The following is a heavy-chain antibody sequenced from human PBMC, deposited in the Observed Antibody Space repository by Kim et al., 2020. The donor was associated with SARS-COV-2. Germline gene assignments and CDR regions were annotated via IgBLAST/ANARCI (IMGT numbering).Heavy chain of an antibody. D-gene: IGHD3-10*01. V-gene: IGHV1-46*01. CDR2: INPSGGST. J-gene: IGHJ3*02. CDR1: GYTFTSYY. CDR3: ARDAAVRGVIEGDDAFDI. Sequence: ASVKVSCKASGYTFTSYYMHWVRQAPGQGLEWMGIINPSGGSTSYAQKFQGRVTRTRNTSTSTVYMELSSLRSEDTAVYYCARDAAVRGVIEGDDAFDIWGQGTMVTVSS.